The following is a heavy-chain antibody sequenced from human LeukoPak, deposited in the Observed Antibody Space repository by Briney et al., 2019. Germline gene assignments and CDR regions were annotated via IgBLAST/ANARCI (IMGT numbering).Heavy chain of an antibody. CDR3: ARGARIWLQFKTSAGFDY. CDR1: GYTFTSYY. CDR2: INPSGGKR. J-gene: IGHJ4*02. D-gene: IGHD5-24*01. Sequence: ASVKVSCKASGYTFTSYYMNWGRQAPGQGLEWMGMINPSGGKRNYAQKFQGRVTMTTDTSTSTVYMELSSLRSEDTAVYYCARGARIWLQFKTSAGFDYWGQGTLLTVSS. V-gene: IGHV1-46*01.